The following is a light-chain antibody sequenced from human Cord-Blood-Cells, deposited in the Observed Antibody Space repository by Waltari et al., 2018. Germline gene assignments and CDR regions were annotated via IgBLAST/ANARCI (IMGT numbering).Light chain of an antibody. CDR3: QQYYSYPPLT. J-gene: IGKJ4*01. CDR2: AAS. CDR1: PGISSY. V-gene: IGKV1-8*01. Sequence: AIRMTQSPSSFSASTGDRVTITCRASPGISSYLAWYQQKPGKAPKLLIYAASTLQSGVPSRFSGSGSGTDFTLTISCLQSEDFATYYCQQYYSYPPLTFGGGTKVAIK.